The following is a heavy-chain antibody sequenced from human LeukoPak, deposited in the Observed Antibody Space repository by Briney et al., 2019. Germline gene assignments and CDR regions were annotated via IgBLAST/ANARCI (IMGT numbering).Heavy chain of an antibody. CDR3: AELGITMIGGV. Sequence: AGTLRLSCAASGFTFSSYEMNWVRQAPGKGLEWVSYISSSGSTIYYADSVKGRFTISRDNDKNSLYLQMNSLRAEDTAVYYCAELGITMIGGVWGKGTTVTISS. J-gene: IGHJ6*04. D-gene: IGHD3-10*02. V-gene: IGHV3-48*03. CDR2: ISSSGSTI. CDR1: GFTFSSYE.